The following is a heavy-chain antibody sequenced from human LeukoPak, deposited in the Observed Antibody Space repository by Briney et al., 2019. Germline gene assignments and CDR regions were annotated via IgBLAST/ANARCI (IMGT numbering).Heavy chain of an antibody. D-gene: IGHD2/OR15-2a*01. J-gene: IGHJ4*02. CDR3: ATDFYRGRQFDY. Sequence: SVTVSCTVSGNTFTDLSMNWVRQAPGKGLEWMGGFDPEDVETIYAQKFQGRVTMTEDTSTATAYMDLSSLRPDDTAVYYCATDFYRGRQFDYWGQGTLVTVSS. V-gene: IGHV1-24*01. CDR1: GNTFTDLS. CDR2: FDPEDVET.